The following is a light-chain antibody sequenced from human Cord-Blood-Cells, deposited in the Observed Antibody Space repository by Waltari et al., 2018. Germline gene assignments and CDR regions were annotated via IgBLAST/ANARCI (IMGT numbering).Light chain of an antibody. V-gene: IGLV2-14*01. CDR1: SSDVGGYNS. Sequence: QSALTQPASVSGSPGQSITISCTGTSSDVGGYNSVSWYQQHPGKAPKLMIYDVSKRPSGVSNRFSGSKSGNTASLTISGLQAEDEADYYCSSYTSSSPYVFGTGTKVTVL. CDR2: DVS. J-gene: IGLJ1*01. CDR3: SSYTSSSPYV.